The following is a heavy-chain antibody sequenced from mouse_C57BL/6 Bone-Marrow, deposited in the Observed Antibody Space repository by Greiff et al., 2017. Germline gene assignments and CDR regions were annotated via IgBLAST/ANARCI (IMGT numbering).Heavy chain of an antibody. CDR3: TSTHYNGSSYGYAMDY. CDR2: IRNKANNHAT. J-gene: IGHJ4*01. V-gene: IGHV6-6*01. Sequence: EVKVEESGGGLVQPGGSMKLSCAASGFTFSDSWMDWVRQSPEKGLEWVAEIRNKANNHATYYAESVKGRFTISRDDSKSSVYLQMNSLRAEDTGIYYCTSTHYNGSSYGYAMDYWGQGTSVTVSS. CDR1: GFTFSDSW. D-gene: IGHD1-1*01.